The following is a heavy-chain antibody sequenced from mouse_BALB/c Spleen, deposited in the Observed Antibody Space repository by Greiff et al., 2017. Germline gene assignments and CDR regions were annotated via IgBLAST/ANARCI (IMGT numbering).Heavy chain of an antibody. CDR2: ISSGGSYT. Sequence: EVKLVESGGGLVKPGGSLKLSCAASGFTFSSYAMSWVRQTPEKRLEWVATISSGGSYTYYPDSVKGRFTISRDNAKNTLYLQMSSLRSEDTAMYYCARQSDGRAWFAYWGKGTLVTVSA. V-gene: IGHV5-9-3*01. CDR3: ARQSDGRAWFAY. J-gene: IGHJ3*01. CDR1: GFTFSSYA. D-gene: IGHD2-3*01.